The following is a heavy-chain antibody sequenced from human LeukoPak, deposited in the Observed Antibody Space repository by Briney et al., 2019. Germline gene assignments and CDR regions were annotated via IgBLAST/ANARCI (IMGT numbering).Heavy chain of an antibody. Sequence: GGSLRLSCAASGFTFSNYWMSWVRQAPGKGLEWVANIKEDGSEKYYVDSVKGRFTISRDNAKNSLYLQMNRLRAEDTAVYYCGRDRWWGQGTLVTVSS. CDR3: GRDRW. CDR2: IKEDGSEK. D-gene: IGHD4-23*01. V-gene: IGHV3-7*01. CDR1: GFTFSNYW. J-gene: IGHJ4*02.